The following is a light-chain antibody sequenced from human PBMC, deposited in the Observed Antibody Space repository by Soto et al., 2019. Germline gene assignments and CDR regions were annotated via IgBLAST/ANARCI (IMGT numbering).Light chain of an antibody. CDR2: SAS. CDR3: QQYNSSPLT. J-gene: IGKJ2*01. CDR1: QSISTD. Sequence: EIVMTQSPATLSVSPGERATLSCRASQSISTDLAWYQQKPGQPPRLLIYSASTRATGVPARFTGSGSGTEFTLTISRLQSEDFAVYYCQQYNSSPLTFGQGTKLEI. V-gene: IGKV3-15*01.